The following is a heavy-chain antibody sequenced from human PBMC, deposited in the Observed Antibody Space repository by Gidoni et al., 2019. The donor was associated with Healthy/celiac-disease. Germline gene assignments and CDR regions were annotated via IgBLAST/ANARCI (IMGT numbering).Heavy chain of an antibody. D-gene: IGHD6-13*01. CDR3: AREWGQIAAAGHFDY. V-gene: IGHV3-11*06. J-gene: IGHJ4*02. CDR1: GFTFSDYY. CDR2: ISSSSSYT. Sequence: QVQLVESGGGLVKPGGSMRLSCAASGFTFSDYYMSWIRQAPGKGLELVSYISSSSSYTNYADSVKGRFTISRDNAKNSLYLQMNSLRAEDTAVYYCAREWGQIAAAGHFDYWGQGTLVTVSS.